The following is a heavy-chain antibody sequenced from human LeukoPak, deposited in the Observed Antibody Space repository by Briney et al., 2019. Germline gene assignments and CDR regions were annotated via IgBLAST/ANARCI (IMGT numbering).Heavy chain of an antibody. Sequence: PGGSLRLSCAASGFNFSSYAMSWVRQAPGKGLEWVSAISGSGGSTYYADSVKGRFTISRDNSKNTLYLQMNSLRAEDTAVYYCAGDYDFWSGHYYFDYWGQGTLVTVSS. J-gene: IGHJ4*02. CDR2: ISGSGGST. V-gene: IGHV3-23*01. CDR1: GFNFSSYA. D-gene: IGHD3-3*01. CDR3: AGDYDFWSGHYYFDY.